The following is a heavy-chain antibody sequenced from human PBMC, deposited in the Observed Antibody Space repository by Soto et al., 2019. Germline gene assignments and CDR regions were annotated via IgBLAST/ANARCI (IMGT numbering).Heavy chain of an antibody. CDR3: AKGGYYGSGSSLDSAY. CDR1: GCTFSSYA. CDR2: ISGSGGST. V-gene: IGHV3-23*01. Sequence: GGSLRLSCAASGCTFSSYAMSWVRQAPGKGLEWVSAISGSGGSTYYADSVKGRFTTSRDNSKNTLYLQMNSLRAEDTAVYYCAKGGYYGSGSSLDSAYCGQGPLVTVSS. J-gene: IGHJ4*02. D-gene: IGHD3-10*01.